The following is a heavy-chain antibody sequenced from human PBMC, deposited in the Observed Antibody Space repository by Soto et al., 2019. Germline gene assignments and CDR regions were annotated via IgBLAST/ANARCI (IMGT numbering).Heavy chain of an antibody. CDR3: TTCLGGCGAAAA. V-gene: IGHV3-74*01. CDR1: GFSFSTYW. Sequence: EGQLVESGGDIVQPGGSLRLSCAASGFSFSTYWLHWVRQPPGKGLMWVSRITGDGSSTTYADSVKGRFTTSRDNARNILYLEMNSLRADDTAVYYCTTCLGGCGAAAAGGQGTKVTVSS. D-gene: IGHD2-21*01. CDR2: ITGDGSST. J-gene: IGHJ3*01.